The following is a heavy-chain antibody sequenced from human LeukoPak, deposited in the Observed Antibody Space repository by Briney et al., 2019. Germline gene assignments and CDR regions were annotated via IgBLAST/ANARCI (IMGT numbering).Heavy chain of an antibody. J-gene: IGHJ4*02. CDR1: GYTFTSYG. CDR2: ISAYNGNT. D-gene: IGHD3-3*01. Sequence: GASVKVSCKASGYTFTSYGISWVRQAPGQGLEWMGWISAYNGNTNYAQKLQGRVTMTTDTSTSTAYMELRSPRSDDTAVYYCARSHTIFGVVIPSPFDYWGQGTLVTVSS. V-gene: IGHV1-18*01. CDR3: ARSHTIFGVVIPSPFDY.